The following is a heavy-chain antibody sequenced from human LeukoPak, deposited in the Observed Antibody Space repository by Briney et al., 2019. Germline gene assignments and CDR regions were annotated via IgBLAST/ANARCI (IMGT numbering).Heavy chain of an antibody. V-gene: IGHV3-7*05. CDR3: AKVIAKKSYYFDY. J-gene: IGHJ4*02. D-gene: IGHD2/OR15-2a*01. CDR1: GFTFSNYW. Sequence: PGGSLRLSCAAPGFTFSNYWMSWVRQAPGKGLERVANIKEDGSDKYYVDSVKGRFTISRDNAKNSQYLQMNSLRAEDTAVYYCAKVIAKKSYYFDYWGQGTLVTVSS. CDR2: IKEDGSDK.